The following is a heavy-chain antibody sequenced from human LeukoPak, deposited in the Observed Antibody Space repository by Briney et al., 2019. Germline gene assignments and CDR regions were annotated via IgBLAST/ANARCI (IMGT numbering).Heavy chain of an antibody. J-gene: IGHJ3*02. V-gene: IGHV3-53*01. CDR3: ARGGEGLLAYSFDI. D-gene: IGHD1-26*01. CDR2: IYSGGST. Sequence: GGSLRLSCAASGFTVSSNYMSWVRQAPGKGLEWVSVIYSGGSTYYADSVKGRFTISRDNSKNTLYLQMNSLRAEDTAVYYCARGGEGLLAYSFDIWGQGTMVTVSS. CDR1: GFTVSSNY.